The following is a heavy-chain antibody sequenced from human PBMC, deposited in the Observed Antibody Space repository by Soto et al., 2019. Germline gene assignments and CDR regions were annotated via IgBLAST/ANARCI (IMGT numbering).Heavy chain of an antibody. J-gene: IGHJ6*02. V-gene: IGHV3-30*18. Sequence: PXVSLQLSCAASGFTFSSYGRHWVRQAPGKGLEWVAVISNDGSNKYYADSVKGRFTISRDNSKNTLYLQMNSLRAEDTAVYYCAKDRPGGNYYGMDVWGQGTTVTVSS. CDR1: GFTFSSYG. D-gene: IGHD3-16*01. CDR2: ISNDGSNK. CDR3: AKDRPGGNYYGMDV.